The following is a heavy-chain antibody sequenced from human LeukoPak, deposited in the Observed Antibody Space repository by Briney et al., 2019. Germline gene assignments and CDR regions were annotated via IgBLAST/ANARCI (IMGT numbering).Heavy chain of an antibody. J-gene: IGHJ5*02. CDR2: IIPIFGTA. V-gene: IGHV1-69*13. CDR1: GGTFSSYA. Sequence: SVKVSCKASGGTFSSYAISWVRQAPGQGLEWMGGIIPIFGTANYAQKFQGRVTITADESTSTAYMELSSLRSEDTAVYYCARVGIRHRNWFDPWGQGTLVTVSS. D-gene: IGHD5-18*01. CDR3: ARVGIRHRNWFDP.